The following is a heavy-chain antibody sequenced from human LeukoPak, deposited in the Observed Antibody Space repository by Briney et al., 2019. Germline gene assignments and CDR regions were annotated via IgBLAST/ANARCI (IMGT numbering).Heavy chain of an antibody. CDR1: GGSISSYY. V-gene: IGHV4-4*07. J-gene: IGHJ4*02. CDR2: IYTSGST. CDR3: ARDRYYYDSSGSVFDY. D-gene: IGHD3-22*01. Sequence: PSETLSLTCTVSGGSISSYYWSWIRQPAGKGLEWIGRIYTSGSTNYNPSLKSRVTMSVDTPKNQFSLKLSSVTAADTAVYYCARDRYYYDSSGSVFDYWGQGTLVTVSS.